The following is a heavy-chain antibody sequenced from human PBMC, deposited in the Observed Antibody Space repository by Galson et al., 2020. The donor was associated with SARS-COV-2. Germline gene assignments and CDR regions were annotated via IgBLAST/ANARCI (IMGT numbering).Heavy chain of an antibody. Sequence: GESLKISCAASGFTFINYNMNWVRQAPGKGLEWVSSISSSSSYIYYADSVRGRFTISRDNAKNSLYLQMDSLRDEDTAVYYCARDQEWHSDRASYRPDAFDSWGQGTMVTVSS. J-gene: IGHJ3*02. CDR1: GFTFINYN. D-gene: IGHD3-3*01. V-gene: IGHV3-21*01. CDR2: ISSSSSYI. CDR3: ARDQEWHSDRASYRPDAFDS.